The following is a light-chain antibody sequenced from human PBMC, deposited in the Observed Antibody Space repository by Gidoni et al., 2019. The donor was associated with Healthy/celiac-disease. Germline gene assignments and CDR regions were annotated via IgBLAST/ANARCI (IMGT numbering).Light chain of an antibody. V-gene: IGLV3-1*01. Sequence: SYELTQPPSVSVSPGQTASITCSADKLGDKYACWYQQKPGQSPVLVIYQDSKRPSGIPERFSGSNYGKTATLTISGTQAMDEADYYCQAWDSSTVVFGGGTKLTVL. J-gene: IGLJ2*01. CDR2: QDS. CDR1: KLGDKY. CDR3: QAWDSSTVV.